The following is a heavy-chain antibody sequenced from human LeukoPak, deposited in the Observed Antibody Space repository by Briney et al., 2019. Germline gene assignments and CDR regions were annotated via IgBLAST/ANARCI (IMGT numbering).Heavy chain of an antibody. CDR1: GYIFTSYA. D-gene: IGHD3-10*01. CDR3: ARDRIQGSGNYYNGLPYYYYGMDV. J-gene: IGHJ6*02. V-gene: IGHV7-4-1*02. CDR2: INTNTGNP. Sequence: ASGKVSCKASGYIFTSYAMNWVRQAPGQGLKWMGWINTNTGNPKYAQGFTGRFVFSLDTSVSTAYLQFSSLKAEDTAVYYCARDRIQGSGNYYNGLPYYYYGMDVWGQGTTVTVSS.